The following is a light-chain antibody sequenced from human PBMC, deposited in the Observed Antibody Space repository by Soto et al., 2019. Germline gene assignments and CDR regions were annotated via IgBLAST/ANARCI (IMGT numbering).Light chain of an antibody. J-gene: IGLJ2*01. V-gene: IGLV2-8*01. CDR1: SSDVGGYNY. Sequence: QSALTQPPSASGSPGQSVTISCTGASSDVGGYNYVSWYQHHPGKAPKLMIYEVSERPSGVPDRFSGSKSGNTASLTVSGLQAEDEDDYYCSSYAGTSNVIFGGGTKLTVL. CDR2: EVS. CDR3: SSYAGTSNVI.